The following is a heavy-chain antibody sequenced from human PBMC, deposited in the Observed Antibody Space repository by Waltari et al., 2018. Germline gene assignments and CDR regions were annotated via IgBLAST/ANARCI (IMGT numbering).Heavy chain of an antibody. CDR3: ARGGYMDV. CDR2: IYSGGST. J-gene: IGHJ6*03. V-gene: IGHV3-53*01. CDR1: VFFVSTNY. Sequence: EVQLVESGGGWSQPGGSLRLSCAASVFFVSTNYMGWVGQAPGKGLEWVSVIYSGGSTHYADSVKGRFTISRDNSKNTLYLQMNSLRVEDTAVFYCARGGYMDVWGKGTTVTVSS.